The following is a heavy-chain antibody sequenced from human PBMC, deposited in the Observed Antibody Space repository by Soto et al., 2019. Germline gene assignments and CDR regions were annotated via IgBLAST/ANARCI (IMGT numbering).Heavy chain of an antibody. J-gene: IGHJ4*02. V-gene: IGHV1-24*01. CDR1: GYTLSELS. CDR2: FDPEEGET. CDR3: ATGVRDYDFRTGYFYPSALDY. D-gene: IGHD3-3*01. Sequence: ASVKVSCKVSGYTLSELSMHWVRQAPGEGLEWMGGFDPEEGETIPSQKFQDRVTMTEDTSTASVYMELSSLRSEDTAVYYCATGVRDYDFRTGYFYPSALDYWGQGTLVTVSS.